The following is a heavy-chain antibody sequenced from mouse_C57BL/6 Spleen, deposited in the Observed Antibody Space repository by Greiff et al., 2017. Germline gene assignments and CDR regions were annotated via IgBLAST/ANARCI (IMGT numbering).Heavy chain of an antibody. CDR1: GYTFTNYW. V-gene: IGHV1-63*01. CDR3: ARGASYDYDETWFAY. D-gene: IGHD2-4*01. CDR2: IYPGGGYT. Sequence: QVQLKESGAELVRPGTSVKMSCKASGYTFTNYWIGWAKQRPGHGLEWIGDIYPGGGYTNYNEKFKGKATLTADKSSSTAYMQFSSLTSEDSAIYYCARGASYDYDETWFAYWGQGTLVTVSA. J-gene: IGHJ3*01.